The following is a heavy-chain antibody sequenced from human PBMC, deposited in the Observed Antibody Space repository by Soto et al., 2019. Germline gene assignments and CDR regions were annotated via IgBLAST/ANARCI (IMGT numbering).Heavy chain of an antibody. CDR2: ISSSSSTI. Sequence: GESLKISCAASGFTFSSYSMNWVRQAPGKGLEWVSYISSSSSTIYYADSVKGRFTISRDNAKNSLYLQMNSLRAEDTAVYYCARGPHGTGDRGYNWFDPWGQGTLVTVSS. CDR1: GFTFSSYS. D-gene: IGHD7-27*01. J-gene: IGHJ5*02. V-gene: IGHV3-48*04. CDR3: ARGPHGTGDRGYNWFDP.